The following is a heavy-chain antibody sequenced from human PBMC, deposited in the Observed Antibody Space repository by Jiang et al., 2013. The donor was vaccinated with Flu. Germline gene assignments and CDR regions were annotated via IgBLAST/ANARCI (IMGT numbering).Heavy chain of an antibody. V-gene: IGHV4-31*03. CDR1: GDSITSTGYY. J-gene: IGHJ4*02. CDR2: IYYSGTT. D-gene: IGHD3-16*01. CDR3: ATHKITIWGVLSYFDS. Sequence: GLVKPSQTLSLTCTVSGDSITSTGYYWNWIRQHPGKGLEWIGYIYYSGTTLYSPSLKSRVSISVDAFNNQLSLKLRSVTAADTAVYYCATHKITIWGVLSYFDSWGQGTLVTVSS.